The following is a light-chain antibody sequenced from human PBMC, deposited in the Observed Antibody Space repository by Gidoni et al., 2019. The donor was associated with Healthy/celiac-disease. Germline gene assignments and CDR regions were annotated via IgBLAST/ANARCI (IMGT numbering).Light chain of an antibody. J-gene: IGKJ1*01. CDR2: KAS. CDR1: QSISSW. Sequence: DIQMTQYPSTLSASVGDRVTITCRASQSISSWLAWYQQKPGNAPKLLIYKASSLESGVPSRFSGSGSGTEFTLTISSLQPDDIATYYCQQYNSYSWTFGQGTKVEIK. V-gene: IGKV1-5*03. CDR3: QQYNSYSWT.